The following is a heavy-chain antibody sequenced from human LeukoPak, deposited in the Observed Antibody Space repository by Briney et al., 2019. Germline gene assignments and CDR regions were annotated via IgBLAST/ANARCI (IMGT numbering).Heavy chain of an antibody. V-gene: IGHV1-2*02. CDR1: GYTFTAYY. J-gene: IGHJ4*02. CDR2: INPNSGDT. CDR3: TRDPNGYGEYGFFDY. Sequence: ASVKVPCRASGYTFTAYYIHWVRQAPGQGLEWMGWINPNSGDTTLPQRFQGRVTMTRDTSISTAYMELSRLRSDDTAVYYCTRDPNGYGEYGFFDYWGQGTLVTVSS. D-gene: IGHD4-17*01.